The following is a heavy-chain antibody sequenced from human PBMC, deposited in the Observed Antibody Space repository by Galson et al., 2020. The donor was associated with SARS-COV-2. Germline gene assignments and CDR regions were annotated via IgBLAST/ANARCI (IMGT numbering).Heavy chain of an antibody. CDR3: AHRQTIEYSFDY. J-gene: IGHJ4*02. CDR2: IYWDDDK. V-gene: IGHV2-5*02. D-gene: IGHD1-26*01. Sequence: GPTLVKTTQTLTLTCTFSGFSLSTSGVGVGWIRQPPGKALEWPAPIYWDDDKRYSQSLKSRLTITKDTSKNQVVLTMTNMDPVDTATYYCAHRQTIEYSFDYWGQGTLVTVSS. CDR1: GFSLSTSGVG.